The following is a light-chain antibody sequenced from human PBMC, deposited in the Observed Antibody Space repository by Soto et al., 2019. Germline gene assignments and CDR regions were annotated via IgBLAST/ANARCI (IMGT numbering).Light chain of an antibody. CDR2: DVS. V-gene: IGLV2-14*01. J-gene: IGLJ1*01. CDR3: SSCSSSSTLV. Sequence: QSVLTQPASVSGSPGQSITISCTGTSSDVGGYNYVSWYQQHPGKAPKLMIYDVSNRPSGVSNRFSGSKSGNTASLTISGFQAEEETDYYCSSCSSSSTLVSGTGTKFTVL. CDR1: SSDVGGYNY.